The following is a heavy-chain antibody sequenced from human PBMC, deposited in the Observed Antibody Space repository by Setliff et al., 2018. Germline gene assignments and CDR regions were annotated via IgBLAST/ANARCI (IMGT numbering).Heavy chain of an antibody. V-gene: IGHV4-34*01. CDR1: GDSFSDYY. D-gene: IGHD3-10*01. CDR3: ARVDFTMIQGVLGL. Sequence: PSETLSLTCAVYGDSFSDYYWSWIRQPPGKGLEWIEEINHRGSTNYNPSLQSRVTISVDMSKNQFSLKLTSVTAADTAVYYCARVDFTMIQGVLGLWGQGTLVTVSS. J-gene: IGHJ1*01. CDR2: INHRGST.